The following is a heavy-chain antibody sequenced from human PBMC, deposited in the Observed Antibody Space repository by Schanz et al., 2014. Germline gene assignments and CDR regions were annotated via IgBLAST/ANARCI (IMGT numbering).Heavy chain of an antibody. J-gene: IGHJ4*02. Sequence: QVQMVESGGGVVQPGRSLRLSCAASGFAFSVYGMHWVRQAPGKGLEWVAVIWYDENNKYYADSVKGRFTMSRDNSKNTLYLQMNSLRAEDTAVYYCARAHGNNWYGKGLDYWGQGTQVTVSS. CDR2: IWYDENNK. CDR1: GFAFSVYG. V-gene: IGHV3-33*01. CDR3: ARAHGNNWYGKGLDY. D-gene: IGHD1-1*01.